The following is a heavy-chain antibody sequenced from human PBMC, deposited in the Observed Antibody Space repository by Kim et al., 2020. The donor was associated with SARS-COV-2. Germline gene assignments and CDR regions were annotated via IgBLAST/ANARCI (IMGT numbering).Heavy chain of an antibody. J-gene: IGHJ6*02. V-gene: IGHV3-72*01. Sequence: GGSLRLSCAASGFILSDYYMDWVRQAPGKGLEWVGRTPKKADSHTTEYAASVKGRFTISRDDSKNSLYLQMNSLTTEDTAVYYCARRLSGMDVWGQGTTVTVS. CDR1: GFILSDYY. D-gene: IGHD6-19*01. CDR2: TPKKADSHTT. CDR3: ARRLSGMDV.